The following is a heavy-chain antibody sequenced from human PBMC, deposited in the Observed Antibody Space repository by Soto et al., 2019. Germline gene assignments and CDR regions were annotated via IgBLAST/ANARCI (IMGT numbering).Heavy chain of an antibody. CDR3: ARLPPQAQHLDRYYFDY. D-gene: IGHD3-16*02. CDR1: GFSFTSHW. J-gene: IGHJ4*02. Sequence: GESLKISCKASGFSFTSHWIGWVRQMPGKGPEWMGIIYPDDSDIRYSPSFQGQVTISADKSITTAYLQMSSLKASGTAIYYCARLPPQAQHLDRYYFDYWSQGTLVTVSS. CDR2: IYPDDSDI. V-gene: IGHV5-51*01.